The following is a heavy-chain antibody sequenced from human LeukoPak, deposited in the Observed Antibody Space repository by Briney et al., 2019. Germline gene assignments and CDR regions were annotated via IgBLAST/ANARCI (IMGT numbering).Heavy chain of an antibody. CDR2: IYPGDSDT. CDR1: GYSFTSYC. V-gene: IGHV5-51*01. J-gene: IGHJ4*02. Sequence: TGESLKISCKGSGYSFTSYCIGWVRQMPGKGLEWMGIIYPGDSDTRYSPSFQGQVTISADKSISTAYLQWSSLKASDTAMYYCARSFTYSSGWYYFDYWGQGTLVTVSS. D-gene: IGHD6-19*01. CDR3: ARSFTYSSGWYYFDY.